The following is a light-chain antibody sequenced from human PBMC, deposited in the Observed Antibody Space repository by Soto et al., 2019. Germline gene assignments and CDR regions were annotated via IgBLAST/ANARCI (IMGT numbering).Light chain of an antibody. CDR2: EVT. CDR1: SSDVGGYNH. Sequence: QSALTQPPSASGSPGQSVTISCTGTSSDVGGYNHVSWYQQHPGKAPQLMVYEVTKRPSGVPDRFSGSKSGNTASLTVSGLQAGDEADYYCSSYAGGNNFYDFGTGTKVTVL. CDR3: SSYAGGNNFYD. J-gene: IGLJ1*01. V-gene: IGLV2-8*01.